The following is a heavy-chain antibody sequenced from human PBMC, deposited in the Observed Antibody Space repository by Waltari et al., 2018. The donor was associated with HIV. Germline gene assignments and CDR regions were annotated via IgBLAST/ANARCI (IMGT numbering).Heavy chain of an antibody. CDR3: ARRASSMLTATNVFDI. V-gene: IGHV2-5*01. CDR1: GFSLTSSGVG. J-gene: IGHJ3*02. Sequence: QITLKESGPALVRPTRTLTLTCTFSGFSLTSSGVGVGWIRQPPGKAPEWLALLYWNNEKRYNPSLKNRLVITKDTAKNLVVMTMTYMDPGDTATYCCARRASSMLTATNVFDIWGQGTAVTVSS. CDR2: LYWNNEK. D-gene: IGHD2-8*01.